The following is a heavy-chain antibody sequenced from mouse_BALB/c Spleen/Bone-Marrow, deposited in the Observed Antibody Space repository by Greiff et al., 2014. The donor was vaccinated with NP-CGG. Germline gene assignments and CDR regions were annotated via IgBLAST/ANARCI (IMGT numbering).Heavy chain of an antibody. V-gene: IGHV1-87*01. CDR1: GYTFTSYW. CDR3: ASPCGNYDAMDY. D-gene: IGHD2-1*01. Sequence: VHLVESGAELARPGASVKLSCKASGYTFTSYWMQWVKQRPGQGLQWIGAIYPGDGDTRYTQKFRGKATLTADKSSNTAYMQLSSLTSEDSAVYFCASPCGNYDAMDYWGQGTSVTVSS. CDR2: IYPGDGDT. J-gene: IGHJ4*01.